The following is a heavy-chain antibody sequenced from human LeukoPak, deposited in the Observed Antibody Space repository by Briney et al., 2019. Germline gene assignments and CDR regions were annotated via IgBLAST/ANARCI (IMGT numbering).Heavy chain of an antibody. Sequence: PGGSLRLSCAASGFTFSSYGMHWVRQAPGKGLEWVSGINWNGGSTFYADSVKGRFTISRDNAKNALYLQMNSLTVEDTALYHCARDRSYGSFDFWGQGTLVTVSS. J-gene: IGHJ4*02. CDR3: ARDRSYGSFDF. CDR1: GFTFSSYG. D-gene: IGHD5-18*01. V-gene: IGHV3-20*01. CDR2: INWNGGST.